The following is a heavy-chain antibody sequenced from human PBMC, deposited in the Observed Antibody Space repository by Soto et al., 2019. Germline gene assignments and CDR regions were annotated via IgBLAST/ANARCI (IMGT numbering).Heavy chain of an antibody. CDR3: ARGGTSGSAVYNWFDP. CDR2: THNSGGT. Sequence: SETLSLTCSVTGASVSSFSWSWIRQSPGKGLEWIGYTHNSGGTNYTPSLRSRVTISVDTSKNLLSLNLTSLTAADTAVYYCARGGTSGSAVYNWFDPWGRGTLVTVSS. J-gene: IGHJ5*02. CDR1: GASVSSFS. D-gene: IGHD3-10*01. V-gene: IGHV4-59*02.